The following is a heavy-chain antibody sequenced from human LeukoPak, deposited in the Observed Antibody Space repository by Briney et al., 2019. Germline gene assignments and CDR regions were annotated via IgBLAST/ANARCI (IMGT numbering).Heavy chain of an antibody. CDR3: ARENRRDGYISRYYGMDV. J-gene: IGHJ6*02. CDR2: IYSGGST. D-gene: IGHD5-24*01. CDR1: GFTVSSNY. Sequence: SGGSLRLSCAASGFTVSSNYMSWVRQAPGKGLEWVSVIYSGGSTYYADSVKGRFTISRDNSKNTLYLQMNSLRAEDTAVYYCARENRRDGYISRYYGMDVWGQGTTVTVSS. V-gene: IGHV3-66*01.